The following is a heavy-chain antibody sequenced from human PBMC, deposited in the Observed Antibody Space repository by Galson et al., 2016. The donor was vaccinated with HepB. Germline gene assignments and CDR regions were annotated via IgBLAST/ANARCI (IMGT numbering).Heavy chain of an antibody. CDR3: ASSTTVKRGLDY. V-gene: IGHV4-30-2*01. Sequence: TLSLTCGVSGASVSSVGYSWNWIRQPPGKGLEWIGYTYHFGGTAYNPSLKSRVTILLDRSKNNVSLNLSSVTAADTAVYYCASSTTVKRGLDYWGQGTLVTVSS. J-gene: IGHJ4*02. D-gene: IGHD4-17*01. CDR2: TYHFGGT. CDR1: GASVSSVGYS.